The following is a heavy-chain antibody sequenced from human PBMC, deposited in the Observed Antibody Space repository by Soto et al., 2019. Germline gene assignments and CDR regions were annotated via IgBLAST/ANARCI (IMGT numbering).Heavy chain of an antibody. Sequence: ASVKVSCKASGYTFTSYDINWVRQATGQGLEWMGWMNPNSGNTGYAQKFQGRVTMTRNTSISTAYMELSSLRSEDTAVYYCARRRNYDFWSGYYTWFDPWGQGTLVTVSS. D-gene: IGHD3-3*01. CDR2: MNPNSGNT. V-gene: IGHV1-8*01. J-gene: IGHJ5*02. CDR3: ARRRNYDFWSGYYTWFDP. CDR1: GYTFTSYD.